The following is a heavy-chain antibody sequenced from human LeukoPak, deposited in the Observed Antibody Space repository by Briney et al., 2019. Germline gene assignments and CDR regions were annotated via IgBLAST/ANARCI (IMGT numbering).Heavy chain of an antibody. CDR3: ARGGVYYYGSGSHNWFDP. D-gene: IGHD3-10*01. CDR1: GGSFSGYY. V-gene: IGHV4-34*01. J-gene: IGHJ5*02. Sequence: SETLSLTCAVYGGSFSGYYWSWIRQPPGKGLEWIGEINHSGSTNHNPSLKSRVTISVDTSKNQFSLKLSSVTAADTAVYYCARGGVYYYGSGSHNWFDPWGQGTLVTVSS. CDR2: INHSGST.